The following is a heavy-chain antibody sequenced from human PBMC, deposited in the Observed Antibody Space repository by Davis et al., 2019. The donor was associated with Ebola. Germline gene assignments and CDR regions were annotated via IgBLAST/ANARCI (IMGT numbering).Heavy chain of an antibody. Sequence: SETLSLTCGVSGYSITNGYFWSWIRQPPGKGLEWIGYIYYSGNTHTHYNPSLESRVTMSVDTSKNQFSLNLSSVTAADTAVFYCARHGYGVDAFHIWGQGTMVTVS. J-gene: IGHJ3*02. CDR3: ARHGYGVDAFHI. V-gene: IGHV4-59*08. CDR2: IYYSGNT. CDR1: GYSITNGYF. D-gene: IGHD4-17*01.